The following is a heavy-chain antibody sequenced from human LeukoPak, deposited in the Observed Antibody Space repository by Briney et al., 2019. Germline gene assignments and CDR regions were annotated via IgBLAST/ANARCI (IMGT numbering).Heavy chain of an antibody. CDR3: ARAGGYGSGSYYNVEYYYYYGMDV. V-gene: IGHV3-74*01. J-gene: IGHJ6*04. Sequence: GGSLRLSCAASGFTFSSYWMHWVRQAPGKGLVWVSRINSDGSSTSYADSVKGRFTISRDNAKSTLYLQMNSLRAEDTAVYYCARAGGYGSGSYYNVEYYYYYGMDVWGKGTTVTVSS. D-gene: IGHD3-10*01. CDR1: GFTFSSYW. CDR2: INSDGSST.